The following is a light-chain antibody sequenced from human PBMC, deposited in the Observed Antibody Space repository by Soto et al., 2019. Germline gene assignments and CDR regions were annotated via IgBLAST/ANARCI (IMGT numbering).Light chain of an antibody. CDR3: CSYAGSDILI. Sequence: QSVLTQPRSVSGSPGQSVTISCTGTSSDVGGYNYVSWYQRRPGKAPKLIISGVTKRPSGVPDRFSGSKSGNTASLTISGLQAEDEADYACCSYAGSDILIFGGGTQL. J-gene: IGLJ2*01. V-gene: IGLV2-11*01. CDR2: GVT. CDR1: SSDVGGYNY.